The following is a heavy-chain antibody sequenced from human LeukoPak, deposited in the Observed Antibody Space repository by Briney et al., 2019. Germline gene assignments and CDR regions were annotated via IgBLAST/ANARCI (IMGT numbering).Heavy chain of an antibody. J-gene: IGHJ4*02. D-gene: IGHD1-1*01. Sequence: SETLCLTCSVSGGSMSNVVYYWGWIRQPPGKGLEWIGSIYYSGITYYNPSLKSRVTISVDTSKNQFSLNLTSVTAADTAVYYCATLRLNWSDVFYWGQGSLVTVSS. CDR2: IYYSGIT. V-gene: IGHV4-39*01. CDR1: GGSMSNVVYY. CDR3: ATLRLNWSDVFY.